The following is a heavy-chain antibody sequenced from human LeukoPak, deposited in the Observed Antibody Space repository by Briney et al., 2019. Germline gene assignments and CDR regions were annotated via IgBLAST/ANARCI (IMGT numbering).Heavy chain of an antibody. Sequence: SETLSLTCTVSGGSISSYYWSWIRQPPGKGLEWIGEINHSGSTNYNPSLKSRVTISVDTSKNQFSLKLSSVTAADTAVYYCARGQGSSWRRNWFDPWGQGTLVTVSS. V-gene: IGHV4-34*01. CDR1: GGSISSYY. CDR3: ARGQGSSWRRNWFDP. D-gene: IGHD6-13*01. J-gene: IGHJ5*02. CDR2: INHSGST.